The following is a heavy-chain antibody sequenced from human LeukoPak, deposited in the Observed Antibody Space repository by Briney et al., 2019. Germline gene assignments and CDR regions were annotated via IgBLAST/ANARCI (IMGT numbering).Heavy chain of an antibody. CDR1: GFTFSSYW. Sequence: GRSPRLSCAASGFTFSSYWMSWVRQAPGKGLEWVANIKQDGSEKYYVDSVKGRFTISRDNAKNSLYLQMNSLRAEDTAVYYCARAGYCSSTSCYTFDYWGQGTLVTVSS. CDR2: IKQDGSEK. V-gene: IGHV3-7*01. J-gene: IGHJ4*02. D-gene: IGHD2-2*02. CDR3: ARAGYCSSTSCYTFDY.